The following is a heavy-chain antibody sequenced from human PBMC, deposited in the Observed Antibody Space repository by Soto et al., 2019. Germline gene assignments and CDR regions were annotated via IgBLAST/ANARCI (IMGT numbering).Heavy chain of an antibody. D-gene: IGHD2-2*01. CDR2: ISRSNSYI. Sequence: PGGSLRLSCAASGFTFRSHSMNWVRQAPGKGLEWVSSISRSNSYIYYADSVKGRFTISRDNAKNSLYLQMNSLSAEDTAVYYCARASSTQEYYYYYMDVWGKGTTVTVSS. CDR1: GFTFRSHS. J-gene: IGHJ6*03. V-gene: IGHV3-21*01. CDR3: ARASSTQEYYYYYMDV.